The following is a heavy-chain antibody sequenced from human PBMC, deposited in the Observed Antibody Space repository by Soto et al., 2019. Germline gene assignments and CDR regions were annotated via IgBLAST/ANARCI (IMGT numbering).Heavy chain of an antibody. J-gene: IGHJ4*02. Sequence: GGSLRLSCAASGFTFSSYAMSWVRQAPGKGLEWVSAISGSGGSTYYADTVKGRFTISRDNSKNTLFLQMNSMRAEDTVVYFCAKDHCSGDSCYSKLFDSWGQGTLVTVSS. D-gene: IGHD2-15*01. CDR2: ISGSGGST. V-gene: IGHV3-23*01. CDR1: GFTFSSYA. CDR3: AKDHCSGDSCYSKLFDS.